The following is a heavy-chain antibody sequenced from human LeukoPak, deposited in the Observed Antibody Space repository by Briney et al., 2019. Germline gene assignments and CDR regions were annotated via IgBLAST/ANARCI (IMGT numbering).Heavy chain of an antibody. J-gene: IGHJ4*02. Sequence: GGFLRLSCAASGFTFSSYAMHWVRQAPGKGLEWVAVISYDGSNKYYADSVKGRFTISRDNSKNTLYLQMNSLRAEDTAVYYCARGRNSSSSRAYFDYWGQGTLVTVSS. CDR1: GFTFSSYA. D-gene: IGHD6-6*01. V-gene: IGHV3-30*01. CDR2: ISYDGSNK. CDR3: ARGRNSSSSRAYFDY.